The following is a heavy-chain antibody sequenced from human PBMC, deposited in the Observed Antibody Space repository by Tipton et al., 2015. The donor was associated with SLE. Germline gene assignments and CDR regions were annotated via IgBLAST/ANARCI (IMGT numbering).Heavy chain of an antibody. CDR2: IYHSGST. V-gene: IGHV4-39*07. J-gene: IGHJ4*02. CDR3: ARDVPGDY. CDR1: GGSISSSSYY. Sequence: TLSLTCTVSGGSISSSSYYWGWIRQPPGKGLEWIGSIYHSGSTYYNPSLKSRVTISVDTSKNQFSLKLSSVTAADTAVYYCARDVPGDYWGQGTLVTVSS.